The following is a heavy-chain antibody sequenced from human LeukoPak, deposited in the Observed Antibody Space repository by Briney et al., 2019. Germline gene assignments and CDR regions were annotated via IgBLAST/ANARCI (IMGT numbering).Heavy chain of an antibody. Sequence: ASVKVSCKASGYTFTGYYMYWVRQAPGQGLEWMGWINPNSGGTNYAQKFQGRVTMTRDTSISTAYMELSRLRSDDTAVYYCARDIAVADSGDYWGQGTLVTVSS. V-gene: IGHV1-2*02. D-gene: IGHD6-19*01. CDR3: ARDIAVADSGDY. CDR2: INPNSGGT. CDR1: GYTFTGYY. J-gene: IGHJ4*02.